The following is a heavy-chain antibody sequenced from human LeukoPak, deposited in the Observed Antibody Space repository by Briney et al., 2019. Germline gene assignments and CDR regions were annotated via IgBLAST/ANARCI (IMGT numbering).Heavy chain of an antibody. J-gene: IGHJ4*02. CDR1: GGSISSYY. CDR2: IYTSGST. V-gene: IGHV4-4*09. D-gene: IGHD3-22*01. Sequence: PSETLSLTCTVSGGSISSYYWSWIRQPPGKGLEWIGYIYTSGSTNYNPSLKSRVTISVDTSKNQFSLKLSSVTAADTAVYYCARWSAPDSSGYFSPDYWGQGTLVTVSS. CDR3: ARWSAPDSSGYFSPDY.